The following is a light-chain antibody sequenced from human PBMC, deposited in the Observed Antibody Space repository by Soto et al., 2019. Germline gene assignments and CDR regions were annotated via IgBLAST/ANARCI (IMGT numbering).Light chain of an antibody. CDR2: EVS. J-gene: IGLJ7*01. V-gene: IGLV2-23*02. Sequence: QAVLTQPASVSGSPGQSITISCTGTSSDVWSHNLVSWYQQHPGQAPKLMIYEVSKRPLGVSARFSASKSGNTASLTISGLLAEDEADYYCCSYGGSRAVFGGGTQLTVL. CDR1: SSDVWSHNL. CDR3: CSYGGSRAV.